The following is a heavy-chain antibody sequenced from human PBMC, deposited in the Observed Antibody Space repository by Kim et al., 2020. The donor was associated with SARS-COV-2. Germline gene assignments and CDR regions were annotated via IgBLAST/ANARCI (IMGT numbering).Heavy chain of an antibody. CDR3: AGDGHIVVVIAIPSKTGYYGMDV. CDR1: GYTFTSYY. Sequence: ASVKVSCKASGYTFTSYYMHWVRQAPGQGLEWMGIINPSGGSTSYAQKFQGRVTMTRDTSTSTVYMELSSLRSEDTAVYYCAGDGHIVVVIAIPSKTGYYGMDVWGQGTTVTVSS. V-gene: IGHV1-46*01. CDR2: INPSGGST. D-gene: IGHD2-21*01. J-gene: IGHJ6*02.